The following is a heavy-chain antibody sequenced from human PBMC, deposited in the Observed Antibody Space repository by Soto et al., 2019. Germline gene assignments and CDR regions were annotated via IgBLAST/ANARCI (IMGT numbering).Heavy chain of an antibody. J-gene: IGHJ5*02. V-gene: IGHV1-3*01. CDR1: GYTFTSYA. CDR2: INAGNGNT. D-gene: IGHD4-17*01. Sequence: QVQLVQSGAEVKKPGASVKVSCKASGYTFTSYAMHWVRQAPGQRLEWMGWINAGNGNTKYSQKFQGRVTITRDTSASTAYMELSSLRSEDTAVYYCAREEFGLRPIENWFDPWGQGTLVTVSS. CDR3: AREEFGLRPIENWFDP.